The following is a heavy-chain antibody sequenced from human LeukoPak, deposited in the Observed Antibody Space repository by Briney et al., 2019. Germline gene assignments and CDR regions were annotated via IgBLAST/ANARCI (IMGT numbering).Heavy chain of an antibody. CDR3: ARFVLRYFDWFGRGFDP. V-gene: IGHV4-34*01. D-gene: IGHD3-9*01. Sequence: PSETLSLTCAVYGGSFSGYYWSWTRQPPGKGLEWIGEINHSGSTNYNPSLKSRVTISVDTSKNQFSLKLSSMTAADTAVYYCARFVLRYFDWFGRGFDPWGQGTLVTVSS. CDR2: INHSGST. CDR1: GGSFSGYY. J-gene: IGHJ5*02.